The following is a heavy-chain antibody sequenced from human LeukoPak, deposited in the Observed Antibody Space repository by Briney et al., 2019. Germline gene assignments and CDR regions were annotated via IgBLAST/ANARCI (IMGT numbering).Heavy chain of an antibody. V-gene: IGHV4-59*01. CDR3: ARLGLNGFDP. Sequence: KSSETLSLTCTISGGSISDYYWSWIRQPPGKGLEWIGYIFYSGNTNYNPSLQSRVTMSVDTSMNQFSLTLYFVTAADTAVYYCARLGLNGFDPWGQGTLVTVSS. CDR1: GGSISDYY. D-gene: IGHD3-16*01. J-gene: IGHJ5*02. CDR2: IFYSGNT.